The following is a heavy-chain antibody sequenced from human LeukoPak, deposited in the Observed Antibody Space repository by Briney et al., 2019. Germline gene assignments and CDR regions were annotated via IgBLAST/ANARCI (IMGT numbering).Heavy chain of an antibody. CDR3: ARKTDSGGQGDY. CDR2: IYSGGNT. Sequence: GGSLRLSCAASGFTFSSYSMNWVRQAPGKGLECVSVIYSGGNTYYADSVKGRFTISRDNSKNTLYLQMNSLRAEDTAVYYCARKTDSGGQGDYWGPGTLVTVSS. D-gene: IGHD3-22*01. V-gene: IGHV3-66*01. CDR1: GFTFSSYS. J-gene: IGHJ4*02.